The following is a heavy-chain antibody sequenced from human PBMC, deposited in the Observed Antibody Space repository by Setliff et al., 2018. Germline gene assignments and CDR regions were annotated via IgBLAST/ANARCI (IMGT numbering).Heavy chain of an antibody. Sequence: GASVKVSCKASGYPFIGYFMHWMRQAPGQGLEWMGGIIPIFGTANYAQKFQGRVTITADESTSTAYMELSSLRSEDTAVYYCARGRLRGLWVSFDYWGQGTLVTVSS. CDR3: ARGRLRGLWVSFDY. CDR1: GYPFIGYF. D-gene: IGHD4-17*01. V-gene: IGHV1-69*13. CDR2: IIPIFGTA. J-gene: IGHJ4*02.